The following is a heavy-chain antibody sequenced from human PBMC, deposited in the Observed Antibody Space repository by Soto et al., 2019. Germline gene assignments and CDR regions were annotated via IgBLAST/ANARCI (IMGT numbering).Heavy chain of an antibody. CDR3: ARVIYLGDVVVPAAYDY. CDR2: INPNSGGT. J-gene: IGHJ4*02. Sequence: ASVKVSCKASGYTFTGYYMHWVRQAPGQGLEWMGWINPNSGGTDYAQKFQGRVTMTRDTSISTAYMELSRLRSDDTAVYYCARVIYLGDVVVPAAYDYWGQGTLVTVSS. V-gene: IGHV1-2*02. CDR1: GYTFTGYY. D-gene: IGHD2-2*01.